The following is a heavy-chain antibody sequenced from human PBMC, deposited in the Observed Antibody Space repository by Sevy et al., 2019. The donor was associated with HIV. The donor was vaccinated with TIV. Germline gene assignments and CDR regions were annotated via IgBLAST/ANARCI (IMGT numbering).Heavy chain of an antibody. CDR2: IRYDGSNK. CDR1: GFTFSSYG. Sequence: GGSLRLSCAASGFTFSSYGMHWVRQAPGKGLEWVAFIRYDGSNKYYAHSVKGRFTISRDNSKNTLYLQMNSLRAEDTAVYYCARPHVYCSSTSCYQHYYYGMDVWGQGTTVTVSS. D-gene: IGHD2-2*01. J-gene: IGHJ6*02. CDR3: ARPHVYCSSTSCYQHYYYGMDV. V-gene: IGHV3-30*02.